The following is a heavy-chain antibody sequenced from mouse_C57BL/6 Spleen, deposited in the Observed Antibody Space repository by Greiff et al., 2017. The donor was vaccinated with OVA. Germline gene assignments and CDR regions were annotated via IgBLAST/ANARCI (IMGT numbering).Heavy chain of an antibody. V-gene: IGHV1-59*01. CDR3: AREGRRVYYFDY. CDR2: IDPSDSYT. Sequence: QVQLQQPGAELVRPGTSVKLSCKASGYTFTSYWMHWVKQRPGQGLEWIGVIDPSDSYTNYNQKFKGKATLTVDTSSSTAYMQLSSLTSEDSAVYYCAREGRRVYYFDYWGQGTTLTVSS. CDR1: GYTFTSYW. J-gene: IGHJ2*01. D-gene: IGHD1-2*01.